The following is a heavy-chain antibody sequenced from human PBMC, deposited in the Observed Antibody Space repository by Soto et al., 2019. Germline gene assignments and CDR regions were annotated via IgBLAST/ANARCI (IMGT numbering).Heavy chain of an antibody. V-gene: IGHV3-48*02. CDR1: GFTFSSYS. J-gene: IGHJ4*02. CDR3: VRREIGRLEY. CDR2: ISSSSSTI. Sequence: EVQLVESGGGLVQPGGSLRLSCAASGFTFSSYSMNWVRQAPGKGLEWVSYISSSSSTIYYADSVRGRFTISRDNAKNSLYLQMNSLRDEDTAVYYCVRREIGRLEYWGQGTLVTVSS. D-gene: IGHD1-26*01.